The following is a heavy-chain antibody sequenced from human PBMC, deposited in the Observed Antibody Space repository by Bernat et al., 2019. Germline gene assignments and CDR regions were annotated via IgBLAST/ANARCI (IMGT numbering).Heavy chain of an antibody. CDR2: INPNSGGT. D-gene: IGHD3-9*01. V-gene: IGHV1-2*04. CDR1: GYTFTGYY. CDR3: ARGRPGSFLFLTGYPGAFDI. Sequence: QVQLVQSGAEVKKPGASVKVSCKASGYTFTGYYMHWVLQAPGQGLEWMGWINPNSGGTNYAQKFQGWVTMTRDTSISTAYMELSRLRSDDTAVYYCARGRPGSFLFLTGYPGAFDIWGQGTMVTVSS. J-gene: IGHJ3*02.